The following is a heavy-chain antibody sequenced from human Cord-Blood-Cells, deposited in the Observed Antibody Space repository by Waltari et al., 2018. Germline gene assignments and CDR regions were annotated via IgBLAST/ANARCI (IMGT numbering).Heavy chain of an antibody. CDR3: ARHADIAARPRAAFDI. V-gene: IGHV4-39*01. Sequence: QLQPQESGPGRVQPPETLSLPCTVSGGAISSTSYHSGSLRQPPGKGLEWIGSIYYSGSTYYNPSLKSRVTISVDTSKNQFSLKLSSVTAADTAVYYCARHADIAARPRAAFDIWGQGTMVTVSS. J-gene: IGHJ3*02. CDR2: IYYSGST. CDR1: GGAISSTSYH. D-gene: IGHD6-6*01.